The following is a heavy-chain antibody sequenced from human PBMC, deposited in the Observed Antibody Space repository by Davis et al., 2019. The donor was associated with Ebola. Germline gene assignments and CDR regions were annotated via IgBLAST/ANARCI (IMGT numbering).Heavy chain of an antibody. CDR1: GYTFTAYY. CDR3: SEQGFSGYTYFDS. CDR2: INPILGAA. J-gene: IGHJ4*02. D-gene: IGHD5-12*01. V-gene: IGHV1-69*08. Sequence: AASVKVSCKASGYTFTAYYMHWVRQAPGQGLEWMGRINPILGAADYAPTFQGRVTITADKSTVTAYLKLSSLTSEDTAVYYCSEQGFSGYTYFDSWGQGTLVTVSS.